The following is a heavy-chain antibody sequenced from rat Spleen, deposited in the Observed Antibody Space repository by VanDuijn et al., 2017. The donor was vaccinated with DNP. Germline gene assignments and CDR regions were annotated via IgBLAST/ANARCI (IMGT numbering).Heavy chain of an antibody. Sequence: EVQLVESGGGLVQPGRSLKLSCAASGFTFSDYNMAWVRQAPKKGLEWVASISYEGSGTYYGDSVKGRFTISRDNAKSTLYLQMNSLRSEDTATYYCARLGGSPFDYWGQGVMVTVSS. V-gene: IGHV5-22*01. CDR2: ISYEGSGT. D-gene: IGHD5-1*01. CDR1: GFTFSDYN. J-gene: IGHJ2*01. CDR3: ARLGGSPFDY.